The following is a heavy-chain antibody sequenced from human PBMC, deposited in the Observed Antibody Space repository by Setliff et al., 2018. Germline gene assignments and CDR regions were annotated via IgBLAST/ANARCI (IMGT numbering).Heavy chain of an antibody. D-gene: IGHD1-26*01. Sequence: PSETLSLTCTVSGGSITSGRYYWGWIRQPPGKGLEWIGYIYTSGSTNYNPSLKSRVTISLDTSKNQFSLNLSSVTAADTAVYYCARSPSSGAYWNPRPFYSDYWGQGTLVTVSS. CDR3: ARSPSSGAYWNPRPFYSDY. CDR1: GGSITSGRYY. CDR2: IYTSGST. J-gene: IGHJ4*02. V-gene: IGHV4-61*05.